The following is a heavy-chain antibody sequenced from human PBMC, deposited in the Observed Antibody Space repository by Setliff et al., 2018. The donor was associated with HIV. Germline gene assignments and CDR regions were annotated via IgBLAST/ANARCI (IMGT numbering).Heavy chain of an antibody. CDR2: IYYNGST. CDR1: GGPISSGCYY. D-gene: IGHD3-16*02. Sequence: SETLSLTCTVSGGPISSGCYYWSWIRQQPGKGLEGIGYIYYNGSTYYNPSLKNRVTISVDTSKNQFSLKLSSVTAADTAVYYCARGYPVSYYYYMDVWGKGTTVTVSS. CDR3: ARGYPVSYYYYMDV. J-gene: IGHJ6*03. V-gene: IGHV4-31*03.